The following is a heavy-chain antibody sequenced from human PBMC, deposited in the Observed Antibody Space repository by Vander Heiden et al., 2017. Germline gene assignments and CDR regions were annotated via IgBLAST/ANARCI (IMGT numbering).Heavy chain of an antibody. CDR2: IVVGSGNT. Sequence: QMQLVQSGPEVKKPGTSVKVSCKASGFTFTRSAVQWVRQARGQRLEWIGWIVVGSGNTNYAQKLQERVTITRDMSTSTAYMERSRMRSEDTAVHHCAADTLGYFSSTSCYKYGMDVWGQGTPVTVYS. V-gene: IGHV1-58*01. D-gene: IGHD2-2*02. CDR1: GFTFTRSA. J-gene: IGHJ6*02. CDR3: AADTLGYFSSTSCYKYGMDV.